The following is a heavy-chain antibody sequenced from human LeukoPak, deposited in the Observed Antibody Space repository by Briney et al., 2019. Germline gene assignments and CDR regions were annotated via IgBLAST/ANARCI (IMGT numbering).Heavy chain of an antibody. Sequence: SVEVSCKASGGTFSSYAISWVRQAPGQGLEWMGRIIPILGIANYAQKFQGRVTITADKSTSTAYMELSSLRSEDTAVYYCARVTGYGDYYYYGMDVWGQGTTVTVSS. CDR3: ARVTGYGDYYYYGMDV. V-gene: IGHV1-69*04. J-gene: IGHJ6*02. D-gene: IGHD4-17*01. CDR1: GGTFSSYA. CDR2: IIPILGIA.